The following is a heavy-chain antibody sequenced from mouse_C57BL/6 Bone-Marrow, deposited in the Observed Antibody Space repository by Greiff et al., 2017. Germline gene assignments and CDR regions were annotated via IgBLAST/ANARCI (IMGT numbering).Heavy chain of an antibody. J-gene: IGHJ2*01. Sequence: EVQLQQSGPELVKPGASVKMSCKASGYTFTDYNMHWVKQSHGKSLEWIGYINPNNGGTSYNQKFKGKATLTVNKSSSTAYMELRSLTSEDSAVYYCAIPTTVVGDYFDYWGQGTTLTVSS. CDR3: AIPTTVVGDYFDY. D-gene: IGHD1-1*01. CDR2: INPNNGGT. CDR1: GYTFTDYN. V-gene: IGHV1-22*01.